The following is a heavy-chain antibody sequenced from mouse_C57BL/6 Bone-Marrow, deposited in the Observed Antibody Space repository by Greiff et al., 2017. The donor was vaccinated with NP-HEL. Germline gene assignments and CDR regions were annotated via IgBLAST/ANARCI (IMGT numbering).Heavy chain of an antibody. V-gene: IGHV1-62-2*01. CDR1: GYTFTEYT. Sequence: QVQLQQSGAELVKPGASVKLSCKASGYTFTEYTIHWVKQRSGQGLEWIGWFYPGSGSIKYNEKFKDKATLTADKSSSTVYMELSRLTSEDSAVYLCARPEHPYYYGSSPGWYFDVWGTGTTVTVSS. CDR2: FYPGSGSI. D-gene: IGHD1-1*01. CDR3: ARPEHPYYYGSSPGWYFDV. J-gene: IGHJ1*03.